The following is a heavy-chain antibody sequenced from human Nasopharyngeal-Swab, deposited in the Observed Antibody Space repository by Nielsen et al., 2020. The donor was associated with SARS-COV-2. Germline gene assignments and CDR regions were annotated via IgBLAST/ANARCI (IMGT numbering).Heavy chain of an antibody. CDR1: GFTFSSYS. V-gene: IGHV3-21*01. CDR3: ARGSYYYDSSGYHDY. CDR2: ISSSSSYI. Sequence: GESLKISCAASGFTFSSYSMNWVRQAPGKGLEWVSSISSSSSYIYYADSVKGRFTISRGNAKNSLYLQMNSLRAEDTAVYYCARGSYYYDSSGYHDYWGQGTLVTVSS. J-gene: IGHJ4*02. D-gene: IGHD3-22*01.